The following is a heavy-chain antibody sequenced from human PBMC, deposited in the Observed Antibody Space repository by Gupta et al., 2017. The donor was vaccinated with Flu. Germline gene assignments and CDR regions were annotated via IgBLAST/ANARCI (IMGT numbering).Heavy chain of an antibody. Sequence: PGRGLECLGSIFYSGTTYYNPSLKSRVTISVDTSKSQFSLKLSSVTAADTAVYYCARRAYFDNSNFLYYFDYWGQGTLVTVSS. J-gene: IGHJ4*02. V-gene: IGHV4-39*01. CDR2: IFYSGTT. D-gene: IGHD3-22*01. CDR3: ARRAYFDNSNFLYYFDY.